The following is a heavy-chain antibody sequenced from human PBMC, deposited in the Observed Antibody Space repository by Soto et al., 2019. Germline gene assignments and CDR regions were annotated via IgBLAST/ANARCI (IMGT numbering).Heavy chain of an antibody. CDR2: INPNSGGT. V-gene: IGHV1-2*02. Sequence: ASVKVSCKASGYTFTGYYMHWVRQAPGQGLEWMGWINPNSGGTNYAQKFQGRVTMTRDASISTAYMELSRLRSDDTAVYYCARERFDYNDSSAVETTPGDNRFDPWGQGTQVPVSP. CDR1: GYTFTGYY. J-gene: IGHJ5*02. D-gene: IGHD3-22*01. CDR3: ARERFDYNDSSAVETTPGDNRFDP.